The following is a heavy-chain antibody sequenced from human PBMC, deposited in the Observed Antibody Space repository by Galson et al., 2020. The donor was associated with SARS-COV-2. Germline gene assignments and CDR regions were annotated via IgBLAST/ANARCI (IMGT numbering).Heavy chain of an antibody. V-gene: IGHV1-58*02. CDR3: ASLGFGYCSGGDCPFDF. CDR1: GFTFSRSA. CDR2: VVVGSGDT. J-gene: IGHJ4*02. D-gene: IGHD2-15*01. Sequence: SVKVSCKASGFTFSRSAIQWVRQARGQRLEWMGGVVVGSGDTNFAQKFQQRVTITRDLSASTAYMEMSSLRSEDTAVYYCASLGFGYCSGGDCPFDFWGQGTAVTVS.